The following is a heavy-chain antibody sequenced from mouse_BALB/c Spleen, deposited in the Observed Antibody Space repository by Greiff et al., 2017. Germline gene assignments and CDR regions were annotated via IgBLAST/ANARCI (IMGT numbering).Heavy chain of an antibody. Sequence: EVKLMESGGGLVKPGGSLKLSCAASGFTFSSYAMSWVRQTPEKRLEWVATISSGGSYTYYPDSVKGRFTISRDNAKNTLYLQMSSLRSEDTAMYYCARQKGDRYDYAMDYWGQGTSVTVSS. CDR1: GFTFSSYA. J-gene: IGHJ4*01. CDR3: ARQKGDRYDYAMDY. D-gene: IGHD2-14*01. V-gene: IGHV5-9-3*01. CDR2: ISSGGSYT.